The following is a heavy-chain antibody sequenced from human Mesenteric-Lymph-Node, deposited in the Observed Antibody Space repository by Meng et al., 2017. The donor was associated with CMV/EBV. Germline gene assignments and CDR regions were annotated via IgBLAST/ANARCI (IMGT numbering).Heavy chain of an antibody. J-gene: IGHJ3*02. CDR3: AREDIVVVPAPRRAFDI. V-gene: IGHV3-11*01. CDR2: ISSSGNTL. CDR1: GFTFSDYY. D-gene: IGHD2-2*01. Sequence: GGSLRLSCAASGFTFSDYYMSWIRQAPGKGLEWVSYISSSGNTLFYTDSVRGRFTISRDNAKNSLYLQLNSLRAEDTAVYYCAREDIVVVPAPRRAFDIWGQGTMVTVSS.